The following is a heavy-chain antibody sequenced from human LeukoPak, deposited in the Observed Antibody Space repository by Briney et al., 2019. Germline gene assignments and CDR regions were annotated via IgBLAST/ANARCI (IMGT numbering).Heavy chain of an antibody. V-gene: IGHV3-30-3*01. J-gene: IGHJ4*02. Sequence: GGSLRLSCAASGFTFSSYAMHWVRQAPGKGLEWVAVISYDGSNKYYADSVKGRFTISRDNSKNTLYLQMNSLRAEDTAVYYCARGWRLRNDYWGQGTPVTVSS. CDR3: ARGWRLRNDY. CDR2: ISYDGSNK. CDR1: GFTFSSYA. D-gene: IGHD4-17*01.